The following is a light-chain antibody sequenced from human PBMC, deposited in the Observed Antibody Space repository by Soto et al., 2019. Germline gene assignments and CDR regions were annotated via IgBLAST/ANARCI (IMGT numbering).Light chain of an antibody. V-gene: IGLV2-14*03. Sequence: QSVLTQPASVSGSPGQSITISCTGTSSDVGGYNYVSWYQQHPGKAPKLLIFDVSNRPSGVSNRFSGSKSGNTASLTISGLQAEDEADYSCSSITSSNTLIFGGGTKLTVL. CDR3: SSITSSNTLI. CDR1: SSDVGGYNY. CDR2: DVS. J-gene: IGLJ2*01.